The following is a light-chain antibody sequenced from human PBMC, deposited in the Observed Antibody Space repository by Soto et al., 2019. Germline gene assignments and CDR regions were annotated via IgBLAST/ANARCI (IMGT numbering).Light chain of an antibody. CDR2: GNS. CDR3: QSYDSSLSGFYV. Sequence: QSVLTQPPSVSGAPGQRVTIPCTGSSSNIGAGYDVHWYQQLPGTAPKLLIYGNSNRPSGVPDRFSGSKSGTSASLAITGLQAEDEADYYCQSYDSSLSGFYVFGTGTKVTLL. J-gene: IGLJ1*01. CDR1: SSNIGAGYD. V-gene: IGLV1-40*01.